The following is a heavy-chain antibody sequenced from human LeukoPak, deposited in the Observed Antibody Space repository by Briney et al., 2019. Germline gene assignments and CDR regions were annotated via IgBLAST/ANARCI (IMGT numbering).Heavy chain of an antibody. V-gene: IGHV3-23*01. CDR1: GFTFSNYA. D-gene: IGHD1-26*01. CDR2: ISGDAGST. Sequence: GGSLRLSCAASGFTFSNYAMSWVRQAPGRGLEWVSAISGDAGSTYYADSVKGRFTISRDNSKNTLYLQMNSPRAEDTAVYYRAKKEGGFDYWGQGALVTVSS. CDR3: AKKEGGFDY. J-gene: IGHJ4*02.